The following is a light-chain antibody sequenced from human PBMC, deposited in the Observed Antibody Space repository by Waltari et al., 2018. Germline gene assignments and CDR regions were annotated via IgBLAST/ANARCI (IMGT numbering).Light chain of an antibody. CDR2: HVS. V-gene: IGLV2-14*01. CDR1: TSDISAYKY. J-gene: IGLJ2*01. CDR3: SSYRSGSTLV. Sequence: QSALTQPASVSGSPGQSITISCTGTTSDISAYKYVSWYQQHPGKVPKVIIYHVSNRPSGISTRFSGSKSGNTASLTISGLQAEDEADYYCSSYRSGSTLVFGGGTKVTVL.